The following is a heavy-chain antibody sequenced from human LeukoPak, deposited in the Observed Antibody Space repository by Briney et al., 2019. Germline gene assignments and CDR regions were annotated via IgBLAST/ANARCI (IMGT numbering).Heavy chain of an antibody. J-gene: IGHJ4*02. CDR1: GYTFTSHD. D-gene: IGHD4-17*01. CDR3: ARGGRTYGY. Sequence: ASMKVSCKASGYTFTSHDINWVRQATGQGLEWRGRLNPDTGVTGYGQTFQNRLTITRNTSINTAYMELYSLTSDDTAVYYCARGGRTYGYWGQGTLVTVSS. V-gene: IGHV1-8*01. CDR2: LNPDTGVT.